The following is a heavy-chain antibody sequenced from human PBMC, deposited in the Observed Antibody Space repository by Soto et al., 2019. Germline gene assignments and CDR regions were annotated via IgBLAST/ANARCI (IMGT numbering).Heavy chain of an antibody. CDR2: IYYSGST. J-gene: IGHJ4*02. D-gene: IGHD3-3*01. CDR3: AGVRGTIFAGVIDPTRKYLNY. V-gene: IGHV4-59*01. Sequence: SETLSLTCTVSGGSISSYYWSWIRQPPGKGLEWIGYIYYSGSTNYNPSLKSRVTISVDTSKNQFSLKLSSVTAADTAVYYCAGVRGTIFAGVIDPTRKYLNYWPQGTQVTVCS. CDR1: GGSISSYY.